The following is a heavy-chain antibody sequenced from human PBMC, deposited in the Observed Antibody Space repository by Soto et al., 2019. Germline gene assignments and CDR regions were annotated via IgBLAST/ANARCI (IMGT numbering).Heavy chain of an antibody. CDR1: GFTVSNNY. CDR2: IYSSGST. V-gene: IGHV3-53*01. CDR3: ARGVVTAYYFDY. Sequence: GGSLRISCAASGFTVSNNYMTWVRQAPGKGLEWVSFIYSSGSTYYADSVKGRFTISRDNAKNSLYLQMNSLRAEDTAVYYCARGVVTAYYFDYWGQGTPVTVSS. D-gene: IGHD5-18*01. J-gene: IGHJ4*02.